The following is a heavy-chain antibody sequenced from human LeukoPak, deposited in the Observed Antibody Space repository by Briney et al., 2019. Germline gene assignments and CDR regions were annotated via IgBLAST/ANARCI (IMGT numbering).Heavy chain of an antibody. CDR1: GGSISSSSYY. J-gene: IGHJ6*03. V-gene: IGHV4-39*07. Sequence: SDTLSLTCTVSGGSISSSSYYWGWIRQPPGKGLEWIGSIYYSGSTYYNASLKSRVTISVDASKNQFSLKLSSVTAADTAVYYCAREGSDYYGSGSYYRSYYYYMDVWGKGTTVTISS. D-gene: IGHD3-10*01. CDR3: AREGSDYYGSGSYYRSYYYYMDV. CDR2: IYYSGST.